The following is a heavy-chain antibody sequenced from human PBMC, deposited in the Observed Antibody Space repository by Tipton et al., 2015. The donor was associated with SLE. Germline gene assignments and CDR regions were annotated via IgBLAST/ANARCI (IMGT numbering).Heavy chain of an antibody. J-gene: IGHJ3*02. Sequence: TLSLTCTVSGGSITNSYWTWIRQPPGKGLEWIGAIFYTGSTHYNPSLTSRATISVDTSKNQFSLKLSSVTAADTAVYYCAGVSRDAFEIWGQGTMVTVSS. CDR2: IFYTGST. D-gene: IGHD5/OR15-5a*01. V-gene: IGHV4-59*12. CDR3: AGVSRDAFEI. CDR1: GGSITNSY.